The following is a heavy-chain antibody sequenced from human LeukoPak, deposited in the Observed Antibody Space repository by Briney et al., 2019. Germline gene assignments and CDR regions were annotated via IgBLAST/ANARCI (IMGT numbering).Heavy chain of an antibody. Sequence: GASVKVSCKASGYTFTSNSMHWVRQAPGQRLEWMGWINAGNGNTKFSQKFQGRVTITRDTSASTAYMELSSLRSEDTAVYYCAGFLGGSYGMDVWGQGTTVTVSS. V-gene: IGHV1-3*01. CDR3: AGFLGGSYGMDV. CDR1: GYTFTSNS. CDR2: INAGNGNT. J-gene: IGHJ6*02. D-gene: IGHD1-26*01.